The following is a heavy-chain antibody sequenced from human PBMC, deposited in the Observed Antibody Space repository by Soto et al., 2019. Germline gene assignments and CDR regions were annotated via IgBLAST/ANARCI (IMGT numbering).Heavy chain of an antibody. Sequence: SVKVSCKASGDTFSSYTISWVRQAPGQGLEWMGRIIPILGIANYAQKFQGRVTITADKSTSTAYMELSSLRSEDTAVYYCAREEYYDILTGYPDFDPWGQGTLVTVSS. V-gene: IGHV1-69*04. CDR3: AREEYYDILTGYPDFDP. CDR1: GDTFSSYT. CDR2: IIPILGIA. D-gene: IGHD3-9*01. J-gene: IGHJ5*02.